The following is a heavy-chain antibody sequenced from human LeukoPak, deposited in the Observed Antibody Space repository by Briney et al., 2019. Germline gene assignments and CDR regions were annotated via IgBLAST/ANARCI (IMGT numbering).Heavy chain of an antibody. D-gene: IGHD6-6*01. CDR2: ISSSSSTI. J-gene: IGHJ4*02. Sequence: GGSLRLSCAASGFTFSSYSMNWVRQAPGKGLEWVSYISSSSSTIYYADSVKGRFTISRGNAKNPLYLQMNSLRAEDTAVYYCARVAHSSSSGYWGQGTLVTVSS. V-gene: IGHV3-48*04. CDR3: ARVAHSSSSGY. CDR1: GFTFSSYS.